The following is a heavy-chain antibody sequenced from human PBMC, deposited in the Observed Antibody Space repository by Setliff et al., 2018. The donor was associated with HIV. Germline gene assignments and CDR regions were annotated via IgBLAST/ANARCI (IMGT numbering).Heavy chain of an antibody. CDR3: AREYPRVAGPTPYYFDY. CDR2: FDPEDGET. Sequence: ASVKVSCKVSGYTLSELSMHWVRQAPGEGLEWMGGFDPEDGETIYAQKFQGRVTMTRDTSTSTVYMELSSLTSEDTAVYFCAREYPRVAGPTPYYFDYWGQGTLVTVSS. V-gene: IGHV1-24*01. CDR1: GYTLSELS. D-gene: IGHD2-15*01. J-gene: IGHJ4*02.